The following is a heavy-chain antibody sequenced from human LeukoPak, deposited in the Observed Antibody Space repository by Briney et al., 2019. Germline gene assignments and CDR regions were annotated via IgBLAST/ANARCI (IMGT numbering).Heavy chain of an antibody. D-gene: IGHD3-3*01. Sequence: QAGRSLRLSCAASGFTFSSYWMHWVRQAPGKGLVWVSRINSDGSSTSYADSVKGRFTISRDNAKNTLYLQMNSLRAEDTAVYYCARGRRITIFGAPYYMDVWGKGTTVTVSS. CDR2: INSDGSST. CDR1: GFTFSSYW. V-gene: IGHV3-74*01. J-gene: IGHJ6*03. CDR3: ARGRRITIFGAPYYMDV.